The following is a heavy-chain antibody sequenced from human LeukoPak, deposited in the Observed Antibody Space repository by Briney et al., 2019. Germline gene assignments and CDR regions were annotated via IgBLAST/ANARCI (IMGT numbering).Heavy chain of an antibody. D-gene: IGHD2-15*01. CDR3: ASPRGSTYCSGGSCYAYYYYMDV. J-gene: IGHJ6*03. V-gene: IGHV1-8*01. CDR1: GYTFTSYD. CDR2: MNPNSGNT. Sequence: ASVKVSCKASGYTFTSYDINWVRQATGQGLEWMGWMNPNSGNTGYAQKFQGRVTMTRNTSISTAYMELSSLRSEDTAVYYCASPRGSTYCSGGSCYAYYYYMDVWGKGTTVTISS.